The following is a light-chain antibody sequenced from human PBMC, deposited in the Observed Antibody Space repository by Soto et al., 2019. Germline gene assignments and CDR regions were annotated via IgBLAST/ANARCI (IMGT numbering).Light chain of an antibody. V-gene: IGKV1-33*01. J-gene: IGKJ3*01. CDR2: DAS. Sequence: DIQMTQSPSPLSASVGDRVTITCQASQDIRNYLNWYQKKPGKAPKLLIYDASSLEAGVPSRFSGCGSGTDFTFTISSLQPEDFATYYCQQYADQFTFGPGTEVDVQ. CDR3: QQYADQFT. CDR1: QDIRNY.